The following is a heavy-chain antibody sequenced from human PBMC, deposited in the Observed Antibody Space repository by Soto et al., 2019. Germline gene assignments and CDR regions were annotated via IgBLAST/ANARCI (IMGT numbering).Heavy chain of an antibody. Sequence: QVQLVQSGAEVKKPGSSVKVSCKASGGTLSNYAFTWVRQAPGQGLEWMGGIIPIFNTANYAQKFQGRVTINADESTSTAYMEENSLRSEDTAVYYCARVRPTDYVGNYNNGLDVWGQGTTVTVSS. CDR3: ARVRPTDYVGNYNNGLDV. J-gene: IGHJ6*02. D-gene: IGHD4-17*01. CDR2: IIPIFNTA. V-gene: IGHV1-69*01. CDR1: GGTLSNYA.